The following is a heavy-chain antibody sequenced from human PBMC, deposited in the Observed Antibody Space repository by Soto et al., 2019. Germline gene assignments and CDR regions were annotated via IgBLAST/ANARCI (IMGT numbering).Heavy chain of an antibody. D-gene: IGHD6-19*01. CDR2: IYHSGST. V-gene: IGHV4-30-2*01. J-gene: IGHJ4*02. Sequence: SETLSLTCSVSGGSISSGGSSWSWIRQPPGKGLEWIGYIYHSGSTYYNPSLKSRVTISVDRSKNQFSLKLSSVTAADTAVYYCARAGDSSGPVALGYWGQGTLVTVSS. CDR3: ARAGDSSGPVALGY. CDR1: GGSISSGGSS.